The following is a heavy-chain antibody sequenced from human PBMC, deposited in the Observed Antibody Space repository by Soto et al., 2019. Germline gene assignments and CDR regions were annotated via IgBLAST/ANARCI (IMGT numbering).Heavy chain of an antibody. V-gene: IGHV4-59*08. CDR3: ARDDYGSGSYYI. CDR2: IYYSGST. Sequence: SETLSLTCTVSGGSISSYYWSWIRQPPGKGLEWIGYIYYSGSTNYNPSLKSRITISADTSKNQFSLKLSSVTAADTAVYYCARDDYGSGSYYIWGQGTLVTVSS. CDR1: GGSISSYY. D-gene: IGHD3-10*01. J-gene: IGHJ4*02.